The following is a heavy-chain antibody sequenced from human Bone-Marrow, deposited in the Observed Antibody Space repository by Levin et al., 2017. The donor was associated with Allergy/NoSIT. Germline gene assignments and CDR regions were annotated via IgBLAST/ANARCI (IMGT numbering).Heavy chain of an antibody. D-gene: IGHD3-22*01. V-gene: IGHV3-30*04. CDR2: ISSHGSTN. CDR3: ARAGSYYDDIGYYPPYFDY. Sequence: PGGSLRLSCAASGFTFNNFDMNWVRQAPGKGLQWVALISSHGSTNYYANSVEGRFTIARDNSNNTLYLQMNSLRPEDTAVYYCARAGSYYDDIGYYPPYFDYWGQGALVTVSS. CDR1: GFTFNNFD. J-gene: IGHJ4*02.